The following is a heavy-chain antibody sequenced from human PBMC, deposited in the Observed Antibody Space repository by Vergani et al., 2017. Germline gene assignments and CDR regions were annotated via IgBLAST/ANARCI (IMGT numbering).Heavy chain of an antibody. V-gene: IGHV4-38-2*01. CDR3: ARSRQQLVRLYNWFDP. J-gene: IGHJ5*02. Sequence: QVQLQESGPGLVKPSETLSLTCAVSGYSISSGYYWGWIRQPPGKGLEWIGSVYHSGCTYYNPSLKSRVTISVDTSKNQFSLKLGSVTAADTSVYYCARSRQQLVRLYNWFDPWGQGILVTVSS. D-gene: IGHD6-13*01. CDR2: VYHSGCT. CDR1: GYSISSGYY.